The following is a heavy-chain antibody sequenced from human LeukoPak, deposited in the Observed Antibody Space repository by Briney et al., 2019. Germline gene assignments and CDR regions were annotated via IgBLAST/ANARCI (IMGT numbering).Heavy chain of an antibody. J-gene: IGHJ6*02. V-gene: IGHV1-18*01. CDR3: ARVRDRRYYGMDV. CDR2: ISAYNGNT. Sequence: ASVTVSFKASGYTFTIYGISWVRQAPGQGLEWVGWISAYNGNTNYAQKLQGRVTMTTDTSTSTAYMELRSLRSDDTAVYYCARVRDRRYYGMDVWGQGTTVTVSS. CDR1: GYTFTIYG.